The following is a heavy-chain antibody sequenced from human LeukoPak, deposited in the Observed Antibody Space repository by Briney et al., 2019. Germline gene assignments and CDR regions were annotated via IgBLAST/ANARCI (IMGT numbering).Heavy chain of an antibody. CDR3: AKSSGWYHWFDP. V-gene: IGHV1-69*05. Sequence: ASVKVSCKASGGTFSSYAISWVRQAPGQGLEWMGRIIPIFGTANYAQKFQGRVTITTDESTSTAYMELSSLRSEDTAVYYCAKSSGWYHWFDPWGQGTLVTVSS. CDR1: GGTFSSYA. J-gene: IGHJ5*02. D-gene: IGHD6-19*01. CDR2: IIPIFGTA.